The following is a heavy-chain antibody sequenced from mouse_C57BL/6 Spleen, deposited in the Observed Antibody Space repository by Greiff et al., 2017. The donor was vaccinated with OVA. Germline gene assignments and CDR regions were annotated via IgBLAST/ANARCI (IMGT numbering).Heavy chain of an antibody. J-gene: IGHJ1*03. CDR3: ARERYFDV. Sequence: QVQLQQSGAELVRPGTSVKLSCKASGYTFTSYWMHWVKQRPGQGLEWIGVIDPSDSYTNYNQKFKGKATLTVDTSSSTAYMQLSSLTSEDAAVYYCARERYFDVWGTGTTVTVSS. CDR2: IDPSDSYT. V-gene: IGHV1-59*01. CDR1: GYTFTSYW.